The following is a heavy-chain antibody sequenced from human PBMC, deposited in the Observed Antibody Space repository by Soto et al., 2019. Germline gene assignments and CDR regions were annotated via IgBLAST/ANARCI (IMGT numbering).Heavy chain of an antibody. CDR3: AKTGPYYAFWSGYSNYYYGMDV. D-gene: IGHD3-3*01. Sequence: PGGSLRLSCAASGFTFSSYAMSWVRQAPGKGLEWVSAISGSGGSTYYADSVKGRFTISRDNSKNTLYLQMNSLRAEDTAVYYCAKTGPYYAFWSGYSNYYYGMDVWGQGTTVTVSS. V-gene: IGHV3-23*01. J-gene: IGHJ6*02. CDR1: GFTFSSYA. CDR2: ISGSGGST.